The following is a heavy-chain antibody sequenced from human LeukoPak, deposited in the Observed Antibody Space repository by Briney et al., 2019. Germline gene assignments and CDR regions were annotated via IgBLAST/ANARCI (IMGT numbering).Heavy chain of an antibody. D-gene: IGHD3-10*01. J-gene: IGHJ4*02. CDR2: IIPILGTA. CDR1: GGTFSSYT. V-gene: IGHV1-69*16. Sequence: SVKVSCKASGGTFSSYTISWVRQAPGQGLEWMGGIIPILGTANYAQKFQGRVTITTDESTSTAYMELSSLRSEDTAVYYCATEAGSGSYYNVDFDYWGQGTLVTVSS. CDR3: ATEAGSGSYYNVDFDY.